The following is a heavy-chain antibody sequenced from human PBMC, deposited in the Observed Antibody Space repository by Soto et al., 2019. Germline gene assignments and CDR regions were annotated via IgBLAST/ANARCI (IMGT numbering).Heavy chain of an antibody. Sequence: SETLSLTCAASGYPISSGYYWGWIRQPPGKGLEWIGIIHHSGSTYYNPSLRSRITISVDTSKNQFSLKMPSVTAADTAVYYCARSSGYVPGGYWGQGILVTVSS. CDR1: GYPISSGYY. D-gene: IGHD5-12*01. V-gene: IGHV4-38-2*01. CDR3: ARSSGYVPGGY. J-gene: IGHJ4*02. CDR2: IHHSGST.